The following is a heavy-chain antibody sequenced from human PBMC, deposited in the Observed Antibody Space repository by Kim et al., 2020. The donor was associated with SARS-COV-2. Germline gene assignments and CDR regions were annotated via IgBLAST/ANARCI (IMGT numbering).Heavy chain of an antibody. CDR1: GGSISSGAYY. CDR3: ARGLTSKGYYYGMDV. Sequence: SETLSLTCTVSGGSISSGAYYWTWIRQHPGEGLEWIGYIHYTGNTYYKPSLRGRNTISVDTSNNQFSLELNSVTAADTAVYYCARGLTSKGYYYGMDVWGQGTTVTVSS. J-gene: IGHJ6*02. CDR2: IHYTGNT. V-gene: IGHV4-31*03.